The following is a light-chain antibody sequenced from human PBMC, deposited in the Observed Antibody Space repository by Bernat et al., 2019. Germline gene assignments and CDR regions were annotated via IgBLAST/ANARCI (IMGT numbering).Light chain of an antibody. CDR1: SSDIGSYNY. Sequence: QSALTQPASVSGSPGQSITISCIGTSSDIGSYNYVSWYQQHPGKAPNLLIYAVANRPSGVTNRFSASKSGNTASLTSSGLQAEDESDYYCSSYTRSATYVFGTGTKVTVL. V-gene: IGLV2-14*03. J-gene: IGLJ1*01. CDR3: SSYTRSATYV. CDR2: AVA.